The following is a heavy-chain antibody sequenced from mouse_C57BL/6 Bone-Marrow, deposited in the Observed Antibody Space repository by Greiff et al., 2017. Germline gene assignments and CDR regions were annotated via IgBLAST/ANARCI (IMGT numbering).Heavy chain of an antibody. J-gene: IGHJ2*01. V-gene: IGHV1-64*01. Sequence: VQLQQSGAERGKPGASVQLSCKASGYTFTSYWMHWVKQRPGQGLEWIGMIHPNSGSTNYNEKFKSKATLTVDKSSSTAYMQLSSLTSEYSAVYYRARLDFEFDYWGHGTTLTVSS. CDR2: IHPNSGST. D-gene: IGHD2-4*01. CDR1: GYTFTSYW. CDR3: ARLDFEFDY.